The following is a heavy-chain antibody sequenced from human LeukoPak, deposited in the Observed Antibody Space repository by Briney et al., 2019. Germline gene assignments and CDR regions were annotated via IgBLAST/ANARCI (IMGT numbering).Heavy chain of an antibody. CDR3: ARVPDRWYYYGMDV. CDR2: IYYSGST. Sequence: TLSLTCTVSGGSISSGGYYWSWIRQHPGKGLEWIGYIYYSGSTCYNPSLKSRVTISVDTSKNQFSLKLSSVTAADTAVYYCARVPDRWYYYGMDVWGQGTTVTVSS. D-gene: IGHD4-23*01. V-gene: IGHV4-31*03. J-gene: IGHJ6*02. CDR1: GGSISSGGYY.